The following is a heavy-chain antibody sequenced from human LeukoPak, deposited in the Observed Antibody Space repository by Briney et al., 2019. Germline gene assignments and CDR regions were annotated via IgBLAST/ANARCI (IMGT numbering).Heavy chain of an antibody. CDR3: ARVSFWSGYYPYYFDY. V-gene: IGHV4-39*01. J-gene: IGHJ4*02. D-gene: IGHD3-3*01. CDR1: GGSISSSSYY. CDR2: IYYSGST. Sequence: SETLSLTCTVSGGSISSSSYYWGWIPQPPGKGLEWIGSIYYSGSTYYNPSLKSRVTISVDTSKNQFSLKLSSVTAADTAVYYCARVSFWSGYYPYYFDYWGQGTLVTVSS.